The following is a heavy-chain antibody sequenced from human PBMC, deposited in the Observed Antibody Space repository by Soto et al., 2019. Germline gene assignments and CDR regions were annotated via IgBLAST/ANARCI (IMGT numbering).Heavy chain of an antibody. CDR1: GFSFNDFA. D-gene: IGHD6-6*01. CDR3: AKEAIYSASSRGWLAP. V-gene: IGHV3-33*06. Sequence: QVQLVETGGGVVQPGRSLRLSCAASGFSFNDFAMHWVRQAPGKGLEWVALIWYDGSNDRYSDSVKGRFTISRDNSKDTLYLQMNSLRVEDTAVYFCAKEAIYSASSRGWLAPWGQGTLVTVSS. CDR2: IWYDGSND. J-gene: IGHJ5*02.